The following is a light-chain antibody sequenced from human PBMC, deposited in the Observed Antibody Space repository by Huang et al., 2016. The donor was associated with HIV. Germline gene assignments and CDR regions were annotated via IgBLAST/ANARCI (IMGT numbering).Light chain of an antibody. CDR3: QKYDSYPWT. CDR2: GAS. J-gene: IGKJ1*01. CDR1: KVISSA. Sequence: THLNQSPSSLSANVGDRVVLTCRAGKVISSALAWFQQKPGKPPRLLIHGASALETGVPGRFGGNESGTEFTLTISSLQPDDFATYFCQKYDSYPWTFGQGTKVEIK. V-gene: IGKV1-13*02.